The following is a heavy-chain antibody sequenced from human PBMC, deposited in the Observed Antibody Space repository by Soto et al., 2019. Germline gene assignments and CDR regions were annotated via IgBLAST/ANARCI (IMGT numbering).Heavy chain of an antibody. CDR3: ARVWAWYVAF. D-gene: IGHD3-16*01. Sequence: QVQLQESGPGLVKPSETLSLTCTVSGGSISSYYWSWIRQPPGKGLEWIGYIYYSGSTNYNPSLXTXVXLXXLTCNKHFTPVLRPLAAADTAVYPCARVWAWYVAFWGRGSLVTVSS. CDR1: GGSISSYY. CDR2: IYYSGST. J-gene: IGHJ2*01. V-gene: IGHV4-59*01.